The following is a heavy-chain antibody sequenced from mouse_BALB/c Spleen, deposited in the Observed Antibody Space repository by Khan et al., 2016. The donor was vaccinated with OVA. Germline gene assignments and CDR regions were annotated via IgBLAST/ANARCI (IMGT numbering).Heavy chain of an antibody. D-gene: IGHD2-14*01. J-gene: IGHJ3*01. CDR1: GYTFTSYT. V-gene: IGHV1-4*01. CDR2: INPSNGYT. CDR3: VKDGGEYRNDGWFAY. Sequence: QVQLQQSGAELARPGASVKMSCKASGYTFTSYTIYWIKLRPGQGLEWIGSINPSNGYTNYNQKFKDKATLTADKSSTTAYLQLSSLTSDDSAVYNCVKDGGEYRNDGWFAYWGQGTLVTVSA.